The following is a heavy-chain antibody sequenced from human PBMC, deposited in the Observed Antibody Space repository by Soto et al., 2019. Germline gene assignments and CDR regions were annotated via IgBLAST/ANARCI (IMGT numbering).Heavy chain of an antibody. CDR3: ARLSPPNYYDSSGYRPH. D-gene: IGHD3-22*01. V-gene: IGHV1-69*01. J-gene: IGHJ4*02. CDR1: GGTFSSYA. CDR2: IIPIFGTA. Sequence: QVQLVQSGAEVKKPGSSVKVSCKASGGTFSSYAISWVRQAPGPGLEWMGVIIPIFGTANYAQKFQGRVKITADETMSTAYMELSSLGSEDTAVYYCARLSPPNYYDSSGYRPHWSQGTLVTVSS.